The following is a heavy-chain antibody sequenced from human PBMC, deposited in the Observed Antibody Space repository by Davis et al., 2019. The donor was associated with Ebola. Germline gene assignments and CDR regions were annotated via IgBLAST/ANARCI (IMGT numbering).Heavy chain of an antibody. CDR1: GGTFSSYA. CDR3: ARGSVGYSSGWYGLIDY. J-gene: IGHJ4*02. V-gene: IGHV1-18*01. CDR2: ISAYNGNT. Sequence: ASVKVSCKASGGTFSSYAISWVRQAPGQGLEWMGWISAYNGNTNYAQKLQGRVTMTTDTSTSTAYMELSSLRSEDTAVYYCARGSVGYSSGWYGLIDYWGQGTLVTVSS. D-gene: IGHD6-19*01.